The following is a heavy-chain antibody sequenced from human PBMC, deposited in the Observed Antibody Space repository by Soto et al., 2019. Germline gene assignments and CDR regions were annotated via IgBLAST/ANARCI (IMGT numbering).Heavy chain of an antibody. CDR2: SIPIFGTA. CDR1: GGTFSSYA. V-gene: IGHV1-69*01. D-gene: IGHD4-4*01. CDR3: ARGVPVTTHGAYYYYGMDV. J-gene: IGHJ6*02. Sequence: QVQLVQSGAEGKKPGSSVKVSCKASGGTFSSYAISWVRQAPGQGLEWMGGSIPIFGTANYAQKFQGRVTITADESTSTAYMELSSLRSEDTAVYYCARGVPVTTHGAYYYYGMDVWGQGTTVTVSS.